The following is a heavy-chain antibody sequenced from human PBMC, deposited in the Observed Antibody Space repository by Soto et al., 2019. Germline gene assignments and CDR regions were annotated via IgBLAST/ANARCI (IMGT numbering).Heavy chain of an antibody. CDR3: ARAPLPSYSSGWYGYWFDP. CDR1: GGTFSSYA. V-gene: IGHV1-69*13. Sequence: SVKVSCKASGGTFSSYAISWVQQAPGQGLEWMGGIIPIFGTANYAQKFQGRVTITADESTSTAYMELSSLRSEDTAVYYCARAPLPSYSSGWYGYWFDPSGQGTLVTVSS. D-gene: IGHD6-19*01. J-gene: IGHJ5*02. CDR2: IIPIFGTA.